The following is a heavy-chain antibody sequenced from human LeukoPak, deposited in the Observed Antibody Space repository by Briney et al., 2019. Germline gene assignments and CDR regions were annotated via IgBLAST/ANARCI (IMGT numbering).Heavy chain of an antibody. CDR3: ARGYDSGSYYVY. CDR2: ISWNSGVI. CDR1: GFTFDDYA. Sequence: PGGSLRLSCAASGFTFDDYAMHWVRQAPGKGLEWVSGISWNSGVIGYADSVKGRFTISRDNAKNSLYLQMNSLRAEDTAVYYCARGYDSGSYYVYWGQGTLVTVSS. D-gene: IGHD3-22*01. V-gene: IGHV3-9*01. J-gene: IGHJ4*02.